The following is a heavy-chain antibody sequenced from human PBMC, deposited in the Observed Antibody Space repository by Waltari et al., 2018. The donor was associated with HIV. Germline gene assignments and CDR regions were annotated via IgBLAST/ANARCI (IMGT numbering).Heavy chain of an antibody. J-gene: IGHJ4*02. CDR2: IKEDGSEK. D-gene: IGHD3-10*01. V-gene: IGHV3-7*01. Sequence: QVPGKGLEGVANIKEDGSEKYYVDSVTGRFTISRDNAENTLYLQITSLRAEETAVYYCASGGFYGSGSEVNWGQGTLVTVSS. CDR3: ASGGFYGSGSEVN.